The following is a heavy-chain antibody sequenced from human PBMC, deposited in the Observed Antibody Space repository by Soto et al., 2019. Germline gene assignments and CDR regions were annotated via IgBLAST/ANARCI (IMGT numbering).Heavy chain of an antibody. CDR1: GGSLSSSSYY. CDR3: ARHISRSVYDFWSPEDAFAI. V-gene: IGHV4-39*01. CDR2: IYYSGST. J-gene: IGHJ3*02. Sequence: SETLSLTCTVSGGSLSSSSYYWGWIRLPPGKGLEWIGTIYYSGSTYYNPSLKSRVTISVDTSKNQFSLKLSSVTAADTAVYYCARHISRSVYDFWSPEDAFAIWGQGTMVPVSS. D-gene: IGHD3-3*01.